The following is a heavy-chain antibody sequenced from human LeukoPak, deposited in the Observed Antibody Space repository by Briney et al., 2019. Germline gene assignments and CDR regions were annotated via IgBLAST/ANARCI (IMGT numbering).Heavy chain of an antibody. Sequence: SETLSLTCAVYGGSSSGYYWSWIRQPPGKGLEWIGEINHSGSTNYNPSLKSRIIISVDSSKSQFSLRLSSVTAADTAVYYCARTTFGVVWGYYYYYMDVWAKGTTVTV. V-gene: IGHV4-34*01. CDR3: ARTTFGVVWGYYYYYMDV. J-gene: IGHJ6*03. D-gene: IGHD3-3*01. CDR2: INHSGST. CDR1: GGSSSGYY.